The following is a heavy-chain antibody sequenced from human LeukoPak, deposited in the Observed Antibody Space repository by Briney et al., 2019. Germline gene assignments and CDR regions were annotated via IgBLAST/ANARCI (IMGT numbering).Heavy chain of an antibody. Sequence: GGSLRLSCAGSGFTFSDFWMTWVRQTPGKGLEWVANIKEDGTEKNLVDSVKGRFTISRDNTKNTLYLQMNSLRAEDTAVYYCAKEGSSSHFDYWGQGTLVTVSS. CDR1: GFTFSDFW. J-gene: IGHJ4*02. CDR2: IKEDGTEK. V-gene: IGHV3-7*03. CDR3: AKEGSSSHFDY. D-gene: IGHD6-6*01.